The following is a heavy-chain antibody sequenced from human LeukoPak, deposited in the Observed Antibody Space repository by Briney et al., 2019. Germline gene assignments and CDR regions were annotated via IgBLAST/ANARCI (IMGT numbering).Heavy chain of an antibody. CDR2: ISAYNGNT. J-gene: IGHJ6*02. Sequence: ASVKVSCKASGYTFTSYGISWVRQAPGQGLEWMGWISAYNGNTKYAQRFQGRVTMTTDTSTSTAHMELRSLISEDTAVYFCARGIVGATALMDVWGQGNTVTISS. D-gene: IGHD1-26*01. CDR1: GYTFTSYG. V-gene: IGHV1-18*01. CDR3: ARGIVGATALMDV.